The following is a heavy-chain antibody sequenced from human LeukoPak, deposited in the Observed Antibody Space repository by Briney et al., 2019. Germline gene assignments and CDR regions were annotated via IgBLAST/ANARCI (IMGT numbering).Heavy chain of an antibody. CDR3: PRAPYSSSWGAGFDP. V-gene: IGHV3-20*04. D-gene: IGHD6-13*01. Sequence: GGSQRLSCAASGFTFDDYGMSWVRQAPGKGLEWVSGINWNGGSTGYADSVKGRFTISRDNAKNSLYLQMNSLRAEDTALYYCPRAPYSSSWGAGFDPWGQGTLVTVSS. J-gene: IGHJ5*02. CDR1: GFTFDDYG. CDR2: INWNGGST.